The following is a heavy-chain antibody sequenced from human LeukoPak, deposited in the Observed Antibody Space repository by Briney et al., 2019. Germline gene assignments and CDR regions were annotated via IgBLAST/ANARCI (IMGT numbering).Heavy chain of an antibody. V-gene: IGHV3-23*01. J-gene: IGHJ4*02. Sequence: GGSLRLSCSASGFTFSSYAMSWVRQAPGKGLEWVSAISGSGGSTYYADSVKGRFTISRDNSKNTLYLQMNSLRAEDTAVYYCAKDGYGSGSYYLYYFDYWGQGTLVTVSS. D-gene: IGHD3-10*01. CDR3: AKDGYGSGSYYLYYFDY. CDR1: GFTFSSYA. CDR2: ISGSGGST.